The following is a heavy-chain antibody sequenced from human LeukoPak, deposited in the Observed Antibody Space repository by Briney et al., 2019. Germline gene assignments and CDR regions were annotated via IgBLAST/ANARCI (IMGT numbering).Heavy chain of an antibody. Sequence: GGSLRLSCAASGFTFNTYAMTWVRQAPGKGLAWVSSMSGSGGSIYYADSVKGRFTISRDNSKNTLYLQMNSLRAEDTAVYYCAKDQSSSSYPPRYYFDYWGQGTLVTVSS. CDR1: GFTFNTYA. V-gene: IGHV3-23*01. CDR2: MSGSGGSI. CDR3: AKDQSSSSYPPRYYFDY. D-gene: IGHD6-6*01. J-gene: IGHJ4*02.